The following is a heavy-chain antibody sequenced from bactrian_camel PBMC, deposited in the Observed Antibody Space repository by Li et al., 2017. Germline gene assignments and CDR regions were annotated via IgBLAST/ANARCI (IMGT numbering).Heavy chain of an antibody. J-gene: IGHJ4*01. CDR1: GSSYRRQY. D-gene: IGHD5*01. Sequence: VQLVESGGGSVQAGGSLRLSCAASGSSYRRQYMGWFRQAPGKEREGVASIYTDGSSPYYVDSVKGRFTVSQDNANNTMYLQMTSLKPEDTAMYYCAAESPSLAGWKPTSLLNQFAYNYWGQGTQVTVS. CDR3: AAESPSLAGWKPTSLLNQFAYNY. CDR2: IYTDGSSP. V-gene: IGHV3S40*01.